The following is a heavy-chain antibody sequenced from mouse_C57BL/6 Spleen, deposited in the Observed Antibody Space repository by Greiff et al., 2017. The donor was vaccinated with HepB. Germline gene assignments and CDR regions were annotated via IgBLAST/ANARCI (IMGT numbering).Heavy chain of an antibody. CDR3: ARAYSNYEGFAY. D-gene: IGHD2-5*01. CDR2: IYPGDGDT. Sequence: QVQLKESGAELVKPGASVKISCKASGYAFSSYWMNWVKQRPGKGLEWIGQIYPGDGDTNYNGKFKGKATLTADKSSSTAYMQLSSLTSEDSAVYFCARAYSNYEGFAYWGQGTLVTVSA. J-gene: IGHJ3*01. V-gene: IGHV1-80*01. CDR1: GYAFSSYW.